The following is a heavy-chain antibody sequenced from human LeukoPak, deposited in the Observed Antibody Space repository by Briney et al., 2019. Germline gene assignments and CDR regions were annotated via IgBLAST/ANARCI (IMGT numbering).Heavy chain of an antibody. D-gene: IGHD6-6*01. CDR1: GFSFNSYA. CDR2: ISDTGGST. Sequence: GGSLRLSCAASGFSFNSYAMSWVRRAPGKGLEWISAISDTGGSTYHADSVKGRFTISRDNSKNTLYLQMNSLRAEDTAIYYCAKGSSSSRPYYFDHWAPGTLVTVSS. V-gene: IGHV3-23*01. CDR3: AKGSSSSRPYYFDH. J-gene: IGHJ4*02.